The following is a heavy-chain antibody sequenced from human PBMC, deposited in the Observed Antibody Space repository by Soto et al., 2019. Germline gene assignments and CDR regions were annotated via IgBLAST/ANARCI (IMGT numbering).Heavy chain of an antibody. D-gene: IGHD2-21*01. CDR3: AKDGGTIYCGGDCLNA. Sequence: GASVKVSCKASGYTSTSYDINWVRQATGQGLEWMGWMNPNSGNTGYAQKFQGRVTMTRNTSISTAYMELSSLRSEDTAVYYCAKDGGTIYCGGDCLNAWGQGSLVTVSS. J-gene: IGHJ5*02. CDR2: MNPNSGNT. V-gene: IGHV1-8*01. CDR1: GYTSTSYD.